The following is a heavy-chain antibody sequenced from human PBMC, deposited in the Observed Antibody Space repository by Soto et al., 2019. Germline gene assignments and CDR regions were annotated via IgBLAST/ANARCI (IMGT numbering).Heavy chain of an antibody. D-gene: IGHD2-15*01. V-gene: IGHV3-11*06. J-gene: IGHJ5*02. CDR2: ISPGSRYP. Sequence: GGSLRLSCARSGFTFGDTYMSSIRQAPGKGLEWLSYISPGSRYPAYADSVKGRFTISRDNAKRSEYLQMMSLTAEDTAIYYCVRGGGGGLCDPGGQGTMVTVS. CDR1: GFTFGDTY. CDR3: VRGGGGGLCDP.